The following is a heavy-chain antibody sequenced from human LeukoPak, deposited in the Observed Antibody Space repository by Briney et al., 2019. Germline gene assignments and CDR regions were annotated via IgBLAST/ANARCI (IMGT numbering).Heavy chain of an antibody. CDR2: ISITGETI. V-gene: IGHV3-48*02. CDR3: ARSAPGFDY. J-gene: IGHJ4*02. Sequence: GGSLRLSCAASGFSFSSYSMNWVRQAPGKEPEWISYISITGETIYYADSVTDRFTISRDNVQRSIYLEMNSLRDDDTAVYYCARSAPGFDYWGRGTLVNVSS. CDR1: GFSFSSYS.